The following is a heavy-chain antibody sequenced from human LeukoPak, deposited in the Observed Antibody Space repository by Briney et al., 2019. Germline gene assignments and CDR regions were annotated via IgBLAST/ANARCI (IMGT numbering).Heavy chain of an antibody. V-gene: IGHV3-23*01. CDR2: ISVTGKES. Sequence: GGXLRLSCAASGFSFSTHAMSWVRQTPGKGLEWVSTISVTGKESYYADSVKGRFSISRDNSKNTLYLQMNSLRVEDTALYYCADPPFDPWGQGTLVTVSS. J-gene: IGHJ5*02. CDR3: ADPPFDP. CDR1: GFSFSTHA.